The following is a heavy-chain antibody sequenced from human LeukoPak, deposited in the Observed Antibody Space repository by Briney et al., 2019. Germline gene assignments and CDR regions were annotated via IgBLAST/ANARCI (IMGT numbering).Heavy chain of an antibody. CDR1: GFTVSSNY. CDR2: IYSGGST. Sequence: GGSLRLSCAASGFTVSSNYMSWVRQAPGKGLEWVSLIYSGGSTYYADSVKGRFTISRDNSKNTLYLQMNSLRAEDTAVYYCASRDKGYYYGMDVWGQGTTVAVSS. V-gene: IGHV3-66*01. D-gene: IGHD5-24*01. J-gene: IGHJ6*02. CDR3: ASRDKGYYYGMDV.